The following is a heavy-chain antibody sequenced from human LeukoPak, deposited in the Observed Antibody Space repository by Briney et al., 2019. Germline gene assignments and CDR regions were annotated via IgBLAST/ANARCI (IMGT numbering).Heavy chain of an antibody. CDR1: GFTFSSYS. CDR3: ARDYFSRAALLGYFDL. CDR2: VSSTSSFI. D-gene: IGHD2-15*01. V-gene: IGHV3-21*01. Sequence: GGSLRLSCAASGFTFSSYSINWVRQAPGKGLEWVSCVSSTSSFIYYADSVKGRFTISKNSLYLQMNSLRDTAVYYCARDYFSRAALLGYFDLWGRGTLVTVSS. J-gene: IGHJ2*01.